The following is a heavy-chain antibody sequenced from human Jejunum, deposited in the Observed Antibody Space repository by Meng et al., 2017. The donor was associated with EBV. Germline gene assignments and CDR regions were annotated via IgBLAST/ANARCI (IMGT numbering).Heavy chain of an antibody. CDR2: INPTGDST. V-gene: IGHV1-46*01. D-gene: IGHD5-24*01. J-gene: IGHJ5*02. Sequence: VRSGDEVKKPGASVNVSCKVSGDTFIRYYMYWVRQAPGQGLEWMGIINPTGDSTTYAEKFQGRLTMTRDTSTTTAYMELSSLRSEDTAVYYCAGGMTIRQNWFDPWGQGTLVTVSS. CDR1: GDTFIRYY. CDR3: AGGMTIRQNWFDP.